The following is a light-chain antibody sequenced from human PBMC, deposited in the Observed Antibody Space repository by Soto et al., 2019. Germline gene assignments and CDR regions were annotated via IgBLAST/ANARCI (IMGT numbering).Light chain of an antibody. Sequence: PGERATLSCRASQSVSSYLSWYQQKPGQAPRLLIYDASNRATGIPARFSGSGSGTDFTLTISSLEPEDFAVYYCQQRSNWPPWTFGQGTKVEIK. J-gene: IGKJ1*01. CDR3: QQRSNWPPWT. CDR2: DAS. V-gene: IGKV3-11*01. CDR1: QSVSSY.